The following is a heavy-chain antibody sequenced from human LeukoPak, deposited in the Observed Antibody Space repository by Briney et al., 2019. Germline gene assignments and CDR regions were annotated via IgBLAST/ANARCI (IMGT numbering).Heavy chain of an antibody. CDR2: ISGSGSST. CDR1: GFTFSSYA. V-gene: IGHV3-23*01. Sequence: PGGSLRLSCAASGFTFSSYAMSWVRQAPGKGLAWVSAISGSGSSTYYADSVKGRFTISRDNSKNTLYLQMNSLRAEDTAVYYCAKRYSSSWYRDDAFDIWGQGTMVTVSS. J-gene: IGHJ3*02. D-gene: IGHD6-13*01. CDR3: AKRYSSSWYRDDAFDI.